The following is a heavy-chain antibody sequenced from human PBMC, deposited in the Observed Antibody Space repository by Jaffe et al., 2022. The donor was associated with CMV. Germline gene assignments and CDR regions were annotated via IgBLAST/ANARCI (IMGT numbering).Heavy chain of an antibody. V-gene: IGHV4-34*01. J-gene: IGHJ4*02. CDR2: INHSGST. Sequence: QVQLQQWGAGLLKPSETLSLTCAVYGGSFSGYYWSWIRQPPGKGLEWIGEINHSGSTNYNPSLKSRVTISVDTSKNQFSLKLSSVTAADTAVYYCARTSYGINDYWGQGTLVTVSS. CDR1: GGSFSGYY. CDR3: ARTSYGINDY. D-gene: IGHD2-15*01.